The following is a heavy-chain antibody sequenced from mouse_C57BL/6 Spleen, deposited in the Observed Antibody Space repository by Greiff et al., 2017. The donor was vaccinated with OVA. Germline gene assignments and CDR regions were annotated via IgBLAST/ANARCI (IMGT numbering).Heavy chain of an antibody. V-gene: IGHV1-54*01. J-gene: IGHJ1*03. CDR3: ARGSFGTTVVGDFDV. Sequence: QVQLQQSGAELVRPGTSVKVSCKASGYAFTNYLIEWVKQRPGQGLEWIGVINPGSGGTNYNEKFKGKATLTADKSSSTAYMQLSSLTSEDSAVYFCARGSFGTTVVGDFDVWGTGTTVTVSS. CDR1: GYAFTNYL. D-gene: IGHD1-1*01. CDR2: INPGSGGT.